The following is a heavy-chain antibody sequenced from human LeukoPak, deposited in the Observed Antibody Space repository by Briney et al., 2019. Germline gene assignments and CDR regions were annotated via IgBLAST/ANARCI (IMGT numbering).Heavy chain of an antibody. V-gene: IGHV3-21*01. CDR3: ASIAAAGSGEDY. J-gene: IGHJ4*02. D-gene: IGHD6-13*01. CDR1: GITFSRYS. CDR2: ISISSTFI. Sequence: PGGSLRLSCAASGITFSRYSMNWVRQAPGKGLEWVSSISISSTFIYYADSVKGRFTISRDDAKNYLYLQMNSLGAEDTAVYYCASIAAAGSGEDYWGQGTLVTVSS.